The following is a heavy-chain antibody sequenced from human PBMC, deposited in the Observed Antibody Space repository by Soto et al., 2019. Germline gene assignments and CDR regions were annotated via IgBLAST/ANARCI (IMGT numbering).Heavy chain of an antibody. CDR3: ARDRYSSSTPWGYFDY. Sequence: EVQLVESGGGLVKPGGSLRLSCAASGFTFSSYSMNWVRQAPGKGLEWVSSISSSSSYIYYAESVKGRFNISRDNAKNSLYLKMNSLRAEDTAVYYCARDRYSSSTPWGYFDYWGQGTLVTVSS. D-gene: IGHD6-6*01. CDR1: GFTFSSYS. CDR2: ISSSSSYI. V-gene: IGHV3-21*01. J-gene: IGHJ4*02.